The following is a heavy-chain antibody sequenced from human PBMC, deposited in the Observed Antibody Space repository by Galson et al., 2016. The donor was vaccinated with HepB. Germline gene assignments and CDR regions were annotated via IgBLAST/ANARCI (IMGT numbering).Heavy chain of an antibody. D-gene: IGHD2-15*01. Sequence: SLRLSCAASGFTFDDYAMHWVRQAPGKGLEWVSGISWNSGSIGYADSVKGRFTISRDNAKNSLYLQMNSLRIEDTALYYCARLTLAGFDYWGQGTLVTVSS. V-gene: IGHV3-9*01. J-gene: IGHJ4*02. CDR3: ARLTLAGFDY. CDR2: ISWNSGSI. CDR1: GFTFDDYA.